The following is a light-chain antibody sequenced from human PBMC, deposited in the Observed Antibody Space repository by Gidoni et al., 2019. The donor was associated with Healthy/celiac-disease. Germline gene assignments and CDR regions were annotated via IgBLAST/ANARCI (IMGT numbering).Light chain of an antibody. Sequence: VMTQSPLSLPVTPGEPASISFRSSQSLLHSNGYNYLDWYLQKPGVSPQLLIYMGSNGASGXPEXXXSXXXGTXXXLKXXXVXXXDVXXXCCXXXLXXXTFXXXTKVEIK. V-gene: IGKV2-28*01. CDR3: XXXLXXXT. CDR2: MGS. CDR1: QSLLHSNGYNY. J-gene: IGKJ3*01.